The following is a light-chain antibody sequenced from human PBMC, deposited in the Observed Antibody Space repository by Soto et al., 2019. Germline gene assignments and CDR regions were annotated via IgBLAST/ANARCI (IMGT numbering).Light chain of an antibody. CDR2: DVS. CDR3: SSYTSSSLFYV. Sequence: QSALTQPASVSGSPGQSITISCTGTSSDVGGYNYVSWYQQHPGKAPKLMIYDVSNRPSGVSNRFSGSKSGNTASLTISGLQAEDEADYYCSSYTSSSLFYVFGTGTKVPVL. V-gene: IGLV2-14*01. CDR1: SSDVGGYNY. J-gene: IGLJ1*01.